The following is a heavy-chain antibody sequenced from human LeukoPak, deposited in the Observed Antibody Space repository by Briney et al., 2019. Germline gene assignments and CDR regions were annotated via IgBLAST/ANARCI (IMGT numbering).Heavy chain of an antibody. V-gene: IGHV3-48*03. Sequence: PGGSLRLSCAASGFTFSSYEMNWVRQAPGKGLEWLSYISSSGSSIYYADSVKGRFTISRDNAKNSLYLQMNRLRAEDTAVYYCARESYYDFWSGYYTGANYFDHWGQGTLVTVSS. CDR2: ISSSGSSI. CDR1: GFTFSSYE. J-gene: IGHJ4*02. D-gene: IGHD3-3*01. CDR3: ARESYYDFWSGYYTGANYFDH.